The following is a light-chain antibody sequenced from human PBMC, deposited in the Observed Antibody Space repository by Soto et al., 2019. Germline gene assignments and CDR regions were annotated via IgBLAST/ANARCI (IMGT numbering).Light chain of an antibody. CDR2: SNN. J-gene: IGLJ2*01. CDR3: AAWDDSLNGVV. V-gene: IGLV1-44*01. Sequence: QSVLTQPPSASGTPGQTVTIACSGSSSNIGSNTVTWYQHLPGTAPKLLISSNNQRPSGVPDRFSGSKSGTAASLAISGLKSEDEADYYCAAWDDSLNGVVFGGGTKLTVL. CDR1: SSNIGSNT.